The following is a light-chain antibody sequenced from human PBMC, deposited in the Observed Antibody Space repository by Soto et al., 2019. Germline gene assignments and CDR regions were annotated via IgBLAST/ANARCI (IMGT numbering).Light chain of an antibody. CDR3: QESYRSPHT. J-gene: IGKJ2*01. V-gene: IGKV1-39*01. Sequence: DIPMTQSPSSLSASVGDRVTIPCRASQNIGSYLHWYQQKPGKAPKLLIYAASSLQSGVPSRFSGSGAGTDFTLSISSLQPEDFASYYCQESYRSPHTFGQGTKLEI. CDR2: AAS. CDR1: QNIGSY.